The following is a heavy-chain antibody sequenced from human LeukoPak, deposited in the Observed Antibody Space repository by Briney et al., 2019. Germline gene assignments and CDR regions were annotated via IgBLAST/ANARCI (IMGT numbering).Heavy chain of an antibody. Sequence: GESLKISCKGSGYSFTSYWISWVRQMPGKGLEWMGRIDPSDSYTNYSPSFQGRVTISADKSISTAYLQWSSLKASDTAMYYCARCYNSSSFAHYYDGMDVWGQGTTVTVSS. CDR2: IDPSDSYT. J-gene: IGHJ6*02. D-gene: IGHD6-6*01. V-gene: IGHV5-10-1*01. CDR3: ARCYNSSSFAHYYDGMDV. CDR1: GYSFTSYW.